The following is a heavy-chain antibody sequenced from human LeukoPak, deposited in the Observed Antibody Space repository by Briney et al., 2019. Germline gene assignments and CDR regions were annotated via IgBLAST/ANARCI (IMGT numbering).Heavy chain of an antibody. CDR1: GFTFSSYG. J-gene: IGHJ4*02. D-gene: IGHD3-22*01. Sequence: GGSLRLSCAASGFTFSSYGMHWVRQAPGKGLEWVAVIWYDGSNKYYADSVKGRFTISRDNSKNTLYLQMNSLRAEDTAVYYYARDSDSSGHSDYWGQGTLVTVSS. CDR2: IWYDGSNK. CDR3: ARDSDSSGHSDY. V-gene: IGHV3-33*01.